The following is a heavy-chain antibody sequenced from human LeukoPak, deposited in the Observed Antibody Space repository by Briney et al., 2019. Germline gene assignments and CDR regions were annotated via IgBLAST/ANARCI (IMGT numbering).Heavy chain of an antibody. CDR3: AELGITMIGGV. V-gene: IGHV3-48*03. CDR1: RFTFSSYA. J-gene: IGHJ6*04. Sequence: GGSLRLSCAASRFTFSSYAMTWVRQAPGKGLEWVSYISSSGSTIYYADSVKGRFTISRDNAKNSLYLQMNSLRAEDTAVYYCAELGITMIGGVWGKGTTVTISS. CDR2: ISSSGSTI. D-gene: IGHD3-10*02.